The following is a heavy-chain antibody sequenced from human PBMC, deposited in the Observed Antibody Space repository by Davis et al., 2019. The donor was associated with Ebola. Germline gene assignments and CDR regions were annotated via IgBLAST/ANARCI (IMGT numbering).Heavy chain of an antibody. Sequence: SVKVSCKAVGDTLTSYAMTWVRQAPGQGLEWMGGIIPVFRTANYAQKFQGRLTITADESTRTAYMELTGLRSEDTAVYYCARLHIVVVPAATSYNWFDPWGQGTLVTVSS. D-gene: IGHD2-2*01. J-gene: IGHJ5*02. CDR2: IIPVFRTA. CDR3: ARLHIVVVPAATSYNWFDP. CDR1: GDTLTSYA. V-gene: IGHV1-69*13.